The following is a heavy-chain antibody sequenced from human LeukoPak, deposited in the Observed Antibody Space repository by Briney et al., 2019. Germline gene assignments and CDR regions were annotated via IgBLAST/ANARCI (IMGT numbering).Heavy chain of an antibody. V-gene: IGHV3-11*04. D-gene: IGHD5-24*01. J-gene: IGHJ4*02. CDR2: ITSSGSTI. Sequence: PGGSLRLSCAASGFTFSDFYMSWIRQAPGKGLEWVSYITSSGSTIYYADSVKGRFTISRDNAKNSLYLQMNSLRAEDTAVYYCAREGNRDGYNWYYFDNWGQGTLVTVSS. CDR3: AREGNRDGYNWYYFDN. CDR1: GFTFSDFY.